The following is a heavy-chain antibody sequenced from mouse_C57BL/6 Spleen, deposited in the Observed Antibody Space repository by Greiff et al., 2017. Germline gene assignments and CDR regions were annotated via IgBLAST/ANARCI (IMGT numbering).Heavy chain of an antibody. J-gene: IGHJ2*01. Sequence: VQLQQSGPELVKPGASVKIPCKASGYTFTDYNLDWVKQSHGKSLEWIGDITPNNGGTIYNQKFKGKATLTVDKSSSTAYMELRSLTSEDTAVYYCARRTGPYYFDYWGQGTTLTVSS. CDR1: GYTFTDYN. CDR2: ITPNNGGT. D-gene: IGHD4-1*01. CDR3: ARRTGPYYFDY. V-gene: IGHV1-18*01.